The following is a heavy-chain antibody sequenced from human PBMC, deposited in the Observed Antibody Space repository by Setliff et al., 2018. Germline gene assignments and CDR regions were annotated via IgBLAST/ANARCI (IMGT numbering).Heavy chain of an antibody. V-gene: IGHV3-23*01. J-gene: IGHJ5*02. CDR2: LSGSGVST. D-gene: IGHD3-9*01. Sequence: GGSLRLSCVASGSSFRSYAMSWVRQAPGKGLEWASTLSGSGVSTYYLDSVKGRFTISRDNSKNTLYPQMNSLRTEDTGVYYCARDAAYFDISTGTNYLDPWGQGTLVTVSS. CDR1: GSSFRSYA. CDR3: ARDAAYFDISTGTNYLDP.